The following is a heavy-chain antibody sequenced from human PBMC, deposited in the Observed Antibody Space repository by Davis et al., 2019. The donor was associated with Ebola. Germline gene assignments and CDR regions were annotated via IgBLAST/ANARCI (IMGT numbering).Heavy chain of an antibody. CDR1: GFTFSTYW. V-gene: IGHV3-74*01. Sequence: PGGSLRLSCAASGFTFSTYWMNWVRQAPGKGLVWVSNINADGSTTGYADSVKGRFTISRDNSKNTLYLQMNSLRAEDTAVFYCAKRATVKVAGANYYNAMDVWGKGTTVTVSS. CDR3: AKRATVKVAGANYYNAMDV. J-gene: IGHJ6*04. CDR2: INADGSTT. D-gene: IGHD6-19*01.